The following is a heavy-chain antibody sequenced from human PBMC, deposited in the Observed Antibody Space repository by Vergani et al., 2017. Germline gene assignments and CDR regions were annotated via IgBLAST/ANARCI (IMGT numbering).Heavy chain of an antibody. J-gene: IGHJ5*02. V-gene: IGHV3-33*01. D-gene: IGHD6-13*01. CDR3: ARDGSRRIGNWFDP. CDR2: IWYDGSNK. Sequence: QEQLVESGGGVVQPGRSLRLSCAASGFTFSSYGMHWVRQAPGKGLEWVAVIWYDGSNKYYADSVKGRFTISRDNSKNTLYLQTNSLRAEDTAVYYCARDGSRRIGNWFDPWGQGTLVTVSS. CDR1: GFTFSSYG.